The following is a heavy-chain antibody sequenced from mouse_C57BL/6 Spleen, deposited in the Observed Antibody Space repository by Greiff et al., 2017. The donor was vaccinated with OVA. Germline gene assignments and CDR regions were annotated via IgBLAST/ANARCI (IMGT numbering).Heavy chain of an antibody. Sequence: VQLQQPGAELVRPGTSVKLSCKASGYTFTSYWMHWVKQRPGQGLEWIGVIDPSDSYTNYNQKFKGKSTLTVDKSSSTAYMQLSSLTSEDSAVYYCATSSYYSNYEGAMDYWGQGTSVTVSS. CDR1: GYTFTSYW. D-gene: IGHD2-5*01. V-gene: IGHV1-59*01. CDR3: ATSSYYSNYEGAMDY. CDR2: IDPSDSYT. J-gene: IGHJ4*01.